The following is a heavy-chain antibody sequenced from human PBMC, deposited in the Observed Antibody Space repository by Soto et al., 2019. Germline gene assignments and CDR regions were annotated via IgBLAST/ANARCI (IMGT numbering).Heavy chain of an antibody. CDR1: GGSINSYY. CDR3: ARVPWQWLGGYAFDI. CDR2: IYYSGST. V-gene: IGHV4-59*01. Sequence: QVQLQESGPGLVKPSETLSLTCTVSGGSINSYYWSWIRQPPGKGLEWIGYIYYSGSTNYNPSLKRRSTKSVDTSNNQFTLKLSSVTAADTAVYYCARVPWQWLGGYAFDIWGQGIMVTVSS. D-gene: IGHD6-19*01. J-gene: IGHJ3*02.